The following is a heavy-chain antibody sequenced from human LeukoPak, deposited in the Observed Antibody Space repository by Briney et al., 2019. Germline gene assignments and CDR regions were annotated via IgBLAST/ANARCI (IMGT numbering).Heavy chain of an antibody. V-gene: IGHV4-59*01. CDR2: IYHRGSA. CDR3: ARGGTYYTSGSYLGY. D-gene: IGHD3-10*01. Sequence: SETLSLTCTVSGGSISTFYWSWIRQPPGKGLERIGYIYHRGSATYNPSLKSRVAISLDTSKNQFSLKLSSVTAADTAVYYCARGGTYYTSGSYLGYWGQGTLVTVSS. J-gene: IGHJ4*02. CDR1: GGSISTFY.